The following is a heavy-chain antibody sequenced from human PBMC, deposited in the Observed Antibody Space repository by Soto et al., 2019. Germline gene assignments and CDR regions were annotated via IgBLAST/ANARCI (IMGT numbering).Heavy chain of an antibody. V-gene: IGHV3-21*01. D-gene: IGHD1-26*01. CDR3: ARMDSGSFYWAFRF. Sequence: EMQLVXSXXXLVKPGGSLRLSCVASGFTFSSYTMNWVRQAPGKGLXLVSSISSNSNYIYYADSVKGRFTISRDNAKNSLYLQMNSLRAEDTAVYYCARMDSGSFYWAFRFWGQGNLVTVSS. J-gene: IGHJ4*02. CDR1: GFTFSSYT. CDR2: ISSNSNYI.